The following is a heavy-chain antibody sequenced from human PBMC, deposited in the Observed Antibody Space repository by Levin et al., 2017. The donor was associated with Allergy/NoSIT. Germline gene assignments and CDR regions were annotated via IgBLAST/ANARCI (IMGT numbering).Heavy chain of an antibody. CDR3: ARLTRPMVRGVMGDY. Sequence: PSETLSLTCTVSGGSISSYYWSWIRQPPGKGLEWIGYIYYSGSTNYNPSLKSRVTISVDTSKNQFSLKLSSVTAADTAVYYCARLTRPMVRGVMGDYWGQGTLVTVSS. CDR1: GGSISSYY. V-gene: IGHV4-59*08. CDR2: IYYSGST. D-gene: IGHD3-10*01. J-gene: IGHJ4*02.